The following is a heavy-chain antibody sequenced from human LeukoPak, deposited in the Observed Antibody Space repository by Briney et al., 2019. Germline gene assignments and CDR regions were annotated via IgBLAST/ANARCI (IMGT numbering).Heavy chain of an antibody. CDR2: ISGDEIWT. J-gene: IGHJ3*02. CDR3: AREYNSGPKQTDAFDI. V-gene: IGHV3-74*01. Sequence: GGSLRLSCAASGFIFSTYRMSWVRQAPGKGLEWVSRISGDEIWTSYADSVKGRFIISRDNAKDTLYLQMNSLRTEDTAVYYCAREYNSGPKQTDAFDIWGQGTMVTVSS. CDR1: GFIFSTYR. D-gene: IGHD3-22*01.